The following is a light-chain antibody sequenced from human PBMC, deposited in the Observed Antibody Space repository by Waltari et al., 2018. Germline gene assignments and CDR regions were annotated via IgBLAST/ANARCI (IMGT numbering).Light chain of an antibody. V-gene: IGKV3-20*01. Sequence: LVLWQSPDTLSLSPGERATLSCRASQGVSSTSLVWFQQNPGQALRLLIFGASTRATGIPDRFSGSGSGTDFTLTINRLEPEDVAVYYCQYHGSPPYTFGQGTKLQIK. CDR2: GAS. CDR3: QYHGSPPYT. CDR1: QGVSSTS. J-gene: IGKJ2*01.